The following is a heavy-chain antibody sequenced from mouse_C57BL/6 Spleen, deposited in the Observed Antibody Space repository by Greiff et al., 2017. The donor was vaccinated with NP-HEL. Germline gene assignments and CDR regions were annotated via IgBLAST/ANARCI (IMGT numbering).Heavy chain of an antibody. D-gene: IGHD1-1*01. J-gene: IGHJ4*01. CDR1: GYTFTDYE. Sequence: VQLQESGAELVRPGASVTLSCKASGYTFTDYEMHWVKQTPVHGLEWIGAIDPETGGTAYNQKFKGKAILTADKSSSTAYMELRSLTSEDSAVYYCTGAGITTVAATGAMDYWGQGTSVTVSS. CDR3: TGAGITTVAATGAMDY. V-gene: IGHV1-15*01. CDR2: IDPETGGT.